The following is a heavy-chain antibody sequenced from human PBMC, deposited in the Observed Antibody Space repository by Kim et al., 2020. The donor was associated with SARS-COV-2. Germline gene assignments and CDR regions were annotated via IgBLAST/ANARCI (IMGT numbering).Heavy chain of an antibody. Sequence: GGSLRLSCAASGFSFSVYSMNWVRQAPGKGREWVSSISSNSGYKYHADSGKGLFTIARDNAKSPLFLQMNSLRAEDTAVYYGGAAVPFDYWGQGTLVTVSS. J-gene: IGHJ4*02. D-gene: IGHD6-13*01. CDR3: GAAVPFDY. CDR1: GFSFSVYS. V-gene: IGHV3-21*01. CDR2: ISSNSGYK.